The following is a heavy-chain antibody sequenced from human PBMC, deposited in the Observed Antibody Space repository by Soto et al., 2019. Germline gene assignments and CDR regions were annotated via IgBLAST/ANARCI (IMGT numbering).Heavy chain of an antibody. CDR2: VIADGSST. J-gene: IGHJ4*02. CDR1: GLSFTHYP. CDR3: AKAVNCNYVYDY. D-gene: IGHD3-16*01. Sequence: EVRLVESGGGQVHPGGSLRLSCAASGLSFTHYPIRWVRQVPGKGLEWVCRVIADGSSTNYAGFEKGRFTISRDNSKNTSYSEMNKLRSDDTALYYCAKAVNCNYVYDYWGQGTWVIVSS. V-gene: IGHV3-74*01.